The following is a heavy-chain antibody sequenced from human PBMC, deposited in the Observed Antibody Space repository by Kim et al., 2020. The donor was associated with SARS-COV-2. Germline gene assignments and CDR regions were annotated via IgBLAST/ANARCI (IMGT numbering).Heavy chain of an antibody. CDR1: GYSFTSYG. D-gene: IGHD2-2*01. Sequence: ASVKVSCKASGYSFTSYGLSWVRQAPGQGLEWMGWISAYDGNTNYAQRLQGRVTMTTDTSTSTAYMELRSLRSDDTAVYYCARGGDCVVVPAAMLFDPWGARTLRTVSP. V-gene: IGHV1-18*01. CDR2: ISAYDGNT. CDR3: ARGGDCVVVPAAMLFDP. J-gene: IGHJ5*02.